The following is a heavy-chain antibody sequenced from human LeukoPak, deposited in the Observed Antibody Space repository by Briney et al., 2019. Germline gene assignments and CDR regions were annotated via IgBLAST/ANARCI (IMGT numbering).Heavy chain of an antibody. J-gene: IGHJ5*02. CDR1: GGSISSSSYY. Sequence: SETLSLTCTVSGGSISSSSYYWGWIRQPPGKGLEWIGSIYYSGSTYYNPSLKSRVTISIDTSKNQFSLMLSSVTAADTAVYYCARDWGSGYDSRFDPWGQGTLVTISS. V-gene: IGHV4-39*07. CDR3: ARDWGSGYDSRFDP. CDR2: IYYSGST. D-gene: IGHD5-12*01.